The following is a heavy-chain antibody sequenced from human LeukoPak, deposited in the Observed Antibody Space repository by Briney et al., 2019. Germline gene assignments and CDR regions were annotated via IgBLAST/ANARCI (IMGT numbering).Heavy chain of an antibody. CDR3: ARDSSSWSGLDY. V-gene: IGHV1-18*01. D-gene: IGHD6-13*01. Sequence: GASVKVSCKASGYTFTSYGISWVRQAPGQGLEWMGWIGAYNGNTNYAQKFQGRVTITTDESTSTAYMELSSLRSEDTAVYYCARDSSSWSGLDYWGQGTLVTVSS. CDR1: GYTFTSYG. J-gene: IGHJ4*02. CDR2: IGAYNGNT.